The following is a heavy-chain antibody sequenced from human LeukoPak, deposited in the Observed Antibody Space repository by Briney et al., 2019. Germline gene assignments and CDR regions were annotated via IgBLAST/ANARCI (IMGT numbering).Heavy chain of an antibody. D-gene: IGHD6-19*01. J-gene: IGHJ4*02. Sequence: GGPLRLSCAASGFTFSNYAMSWVRQAPGKGLEWVSSISDSGGNTYYADSVKGRFTISRDNSKNTLYLQMNSLRAEDTAVYYCAKSGSNAVVGTFDYWGQGTLVTVSS. V-gene: IGHV3-23*01. CDR3: AKSGSNAVVGTFDY. CDR1: GFTFSNYA. CDR2: ISDSGGNT.